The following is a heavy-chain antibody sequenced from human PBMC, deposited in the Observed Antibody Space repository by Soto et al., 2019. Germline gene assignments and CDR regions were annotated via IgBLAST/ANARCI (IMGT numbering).Heavy chain of an antibody. J-gene: IGHJ5*02. V-gene: IGHV3-23*01. D-gene: IGHD3-10*01. CDR3: AKDRLLWFGELLYGNSNWFDP. CDR1: GFTFSSYA. Sequence: PGGSLRLSCAASGFTFSSYAMSWVRQAPGKGLEWVSAISGSGGSTYYADSVKGRFTISRDNSKNSLYLQMNSLRAEDTAVYYCAKDRLLWFGELLYGNSNWFDPRGQGTLVTVSS. CDR2: ISGSGGST.